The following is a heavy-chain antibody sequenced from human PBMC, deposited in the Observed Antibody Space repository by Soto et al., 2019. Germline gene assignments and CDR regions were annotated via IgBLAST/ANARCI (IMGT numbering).Heavy chain of an antibody. Sequence: EVQLLESGGGLVQPGGSLRLSWAAAGFNFRSYAMSLVRQSPGKGLEWVSAISGSGGSTYYADSVKGRFTISRDNSKTTLYLQMNSLRAEDTAVYYCASDREEGQLWYFQKYYYGMDVWGQGTTVTVSS. CDR1: GFNFRSYA. J-gene: IGHJ6*02. CDR3: ASDREEGQLWYFQKYYYGMDV. CDR2: ISGSGGST. V-gene: IGHV3-23*01. D-gene: IGHD5-18*01.